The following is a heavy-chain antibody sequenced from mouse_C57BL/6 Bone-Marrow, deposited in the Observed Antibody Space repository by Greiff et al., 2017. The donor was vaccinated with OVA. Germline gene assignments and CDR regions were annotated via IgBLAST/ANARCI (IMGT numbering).Heavy chain of an antibody. D-gene: IGHD4-1*02. J-gene: IGHJ1*03. Sequence: VKLQQPGAELVKPGASVKLSCKASGYTFTSYWMHWVKQRPGQGLEWIGMIHPNSGSTNYNEKFKSKATLTVDKSSSTAYMQLSSLTSEDSAVYYCAPTGTYWYFDVWGTGTTVTVSS. V-gene: IGHV1-64*01. CDR1: GYTFTSYW. CDR3: APTGTYWYFDV. CDR2: IHPNSGST.